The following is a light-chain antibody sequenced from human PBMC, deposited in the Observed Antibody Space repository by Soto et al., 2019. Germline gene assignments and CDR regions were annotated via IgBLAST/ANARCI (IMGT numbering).Light chain of an antibody. CDR3: KQYNDWPLT. Sequence: EIVLTQSPATLSVSPGERATLSCRASQSVGSNLAWYQQKPGQAPRLLIYGASTRATGIQDRFSGSGSGTEFTLTIRSLQSEDFALYYCKQYNDWPLTFGQGTKEDIK. J-gene: IGKJ1*01. CDR1: QSVGSN. V-gene: IGKV3-15*01. CDR2: GAS.